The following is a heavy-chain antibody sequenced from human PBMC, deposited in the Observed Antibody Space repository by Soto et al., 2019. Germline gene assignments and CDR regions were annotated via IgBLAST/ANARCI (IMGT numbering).Heavy chain of an antibody. J-gene: IGHJ6*02. D-gene: IGHD5-12*01. CDR1: GFTFSSYS. CDR3: ARDLLEMATISLYYGMDV. V-gene: IGHV3-21*01. Sequence: PGGSLRLSCAASGFTFSSYSMNWVRQAPGKGLEWVSSISSSSSYIYYADSVKGRFTISRDNAKNSLYLQMNSLRAEDTAVYYCARDLLEMATISLYYGMDVWGQGXTVTVSS. CDR2: ISSSSSYI.